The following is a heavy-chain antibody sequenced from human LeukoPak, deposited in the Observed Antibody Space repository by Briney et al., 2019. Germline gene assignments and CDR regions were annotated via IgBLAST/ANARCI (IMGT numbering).Heavy chain of an antibody. J-gene: IGHJ5*02. CDR1: GGSTSGFF. V-gene: IGHV4-59*01. CDR3: ARVGYGSGSWGWFDP. D-gene: IGHD3-10*01. Sequence: SETLSLTCTVSGGSTSGFFWTSIPQSPGKGLEYIGYIYYSGTTDYNPTLKSRVSMSVDTSKNQFFLNLTSVTAADTAIYYCARVGYGSGSWGWFDPWGQGTLVTVSS. CDR2: IYYSGTT.